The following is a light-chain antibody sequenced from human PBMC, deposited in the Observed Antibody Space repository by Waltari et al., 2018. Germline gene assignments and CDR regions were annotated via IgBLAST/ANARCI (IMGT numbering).Light chain of an antibody. CDR1: QSVSSK. CDR3: QQYSDWPRT. J-gene: IGKJ1*01. V-gene: IGKV3-15*01. Sequence: EIVLTQSPATLSLSPGERATLSCRASQSVSSKLAWYQQKPGQAPRLLMYGASSRATGISDRFSGSGSGTDFTLTISSLEPEDFAIYYCQQYSDWPRTFGQGTEVEIK. CDR2: GAS.